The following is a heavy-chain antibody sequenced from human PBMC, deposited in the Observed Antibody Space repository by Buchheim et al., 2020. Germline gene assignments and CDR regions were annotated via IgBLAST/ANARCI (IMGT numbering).Heavy chain of an antibody. CDR3: ARADCSSTSCYRSFDY. CDR1: GGSISSGGYY. Sequence: QVQLQESGPGLVKPSQTLSLTCTVSGGSISSGGYYWSWIRQHPGKGLEWIGYIYYSGSTYYNPSLKSRVTISVATTKNQSSLKLSSVTAADTAVYYCARADCSSTSCYRSFDYWGQGTL. J-gene: IGHJ4*02. CDR2: IYYSGST. D-gene: IGHD2-2*01. V-gene: IGHV4-31*03.